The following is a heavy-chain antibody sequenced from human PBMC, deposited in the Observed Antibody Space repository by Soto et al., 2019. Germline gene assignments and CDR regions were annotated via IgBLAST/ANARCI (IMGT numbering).Heavy chain of an antibody. D-gene: IGHD6-13*01. Sequence: ASVKVSCKASGYTFTSYDMNWVRQATGQGLEWMGWMNPNSGNTVYAQKFQGRVTMTRNTSISTAYMELSSLTAADTAVYYCRWSSGLNELDSWGQGTLVTVSS. V-gene: IGHV1-8*01. CDR1: GYTFTSYD. J-gene: IGHJ4*02. CDR3: RWSSGLNELDS. CDR2: MNPNSGNT.